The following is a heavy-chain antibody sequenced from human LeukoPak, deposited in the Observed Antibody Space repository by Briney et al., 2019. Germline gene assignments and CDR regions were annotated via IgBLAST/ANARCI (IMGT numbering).Heavy chain of an antibody. CDR3: ARVYSTNYYGSGDRPFLFDY. Sequence: ASVKVSCKASGYTFTSYGFSWVRQAPGQGLEWMGWISTYYGNTNYAQKLQDRVTMTADTSTSTAYMELTSLRSDDTAVYYCARVYSTNYYGSGDRPFLFDYWGQGTVVTVSS. V-gene: IGHV1-18*01. CDR1: GYTFTSYG. CDR2: ISTYYGNT. J-gene: IGHJ4*02. D-gene: IGHD3-10*01.